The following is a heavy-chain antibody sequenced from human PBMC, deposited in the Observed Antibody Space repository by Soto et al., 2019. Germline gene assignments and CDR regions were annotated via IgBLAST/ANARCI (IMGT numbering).Heavy chain of an antibody. J-gene: IGHJ6*02. Sequence: ASVKVSCKASGYTFTSYSMHWVRQAPGQGLEWMGIINPSSGRTSYAQNFQGRVTMTSDTSTSIVYMEMSSLKSEDTAVYYCARDHNFGFILYAMDVWGQGTTVTVSS. CDR2: INPSSGRT. CDR1: GYTFTSYS. V-gene: IGHV1-46*01. D-gene: IGHD2-15*01. CDR3: ARDHNFGFILYAMDV.